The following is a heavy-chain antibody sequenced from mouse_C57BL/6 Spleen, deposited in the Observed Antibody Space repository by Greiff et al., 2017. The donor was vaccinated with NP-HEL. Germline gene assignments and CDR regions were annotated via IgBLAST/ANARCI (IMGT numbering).Heavy chain of an antibody. V-gene: IGHV1-81*01. Sequence: VKLVESGAELARPGASVKLSCKASGYTFTSYGISWVKQRTGQGLEWIGEIYPRSGNTYYNEKFKGKATLTADKSSSTAYMELRSLTSEDSAVYFCAKELGRYYAMDYWGQGTSVTVSS. CDR3: AKELGRYYAMDY. D-gene: IGHD4-1*01. J-gene: IGHJ4*01. CDR1: GYTFTSYG. CDR2: IYPRSGNT.